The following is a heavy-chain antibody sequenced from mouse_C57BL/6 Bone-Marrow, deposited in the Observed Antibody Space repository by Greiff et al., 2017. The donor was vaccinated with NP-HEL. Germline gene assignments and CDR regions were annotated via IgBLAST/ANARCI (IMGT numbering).Heavy chain of an antibody. CDR3: AREAYYSNYSWFAY. J-gene: IGHJ3*01. CDR2: IYPGSGNT. CDR1: GYTFTDYY. Sequence: VQLQQSGAELVRPGASVKLSCKASGYTFTDYYINWVKQRPGQGLEWIARIYPGSGNTYYNEKFKGKATLTAEKSSSTAYMQLSSLTSEDSAVYFCAREAYYSNYSWFAYWGQGTLVTVSA. V-gene: IGHV1-76*01. D-gene: IGHD2-5*01.